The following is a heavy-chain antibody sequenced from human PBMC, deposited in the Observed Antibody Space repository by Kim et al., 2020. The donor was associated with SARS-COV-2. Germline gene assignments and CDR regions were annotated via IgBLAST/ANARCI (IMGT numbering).Heavy chain of an antibody. CDR2: INSNGDGT. J-gene: IGHJ1*01. CDR1: GYSFTSYY. D-gene: IGHD3-3*01. V-gene: IGHV1-2*02. Sequence: GSVKVSCKASGYSFTSYYMQWVRQVPGQGLEWMGWINSNGDGTRYAQKFQGRVIMTRDISTNTVYMELTGLTYDDTAVYYCARNYDPLDHWGQGTLVTVS. CDR3: ARNYDPLDH.